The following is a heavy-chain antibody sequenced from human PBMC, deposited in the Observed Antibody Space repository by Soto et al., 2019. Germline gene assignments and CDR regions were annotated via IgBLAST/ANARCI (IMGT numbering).Heavy chain of an antibody. CDR2: INHSGST. Sequence: SETLSLTCAVYGGSFSGYYWSWIRQPPGKGLEWIGEINHSGSTNYNPSLKSRVTISVDTSKNQFSLKLSSVTAADTAVYYCARGGLVGATKDISYYGMDVWGQGTTVTGSS. CDR1: GGSFSGYY. V-gene: IGHV4-34*01. J-gene: IGHJ6*02. D-gene: IGHD1-26*01. CDR3: ARGGLVGATKDISYYGMDV.